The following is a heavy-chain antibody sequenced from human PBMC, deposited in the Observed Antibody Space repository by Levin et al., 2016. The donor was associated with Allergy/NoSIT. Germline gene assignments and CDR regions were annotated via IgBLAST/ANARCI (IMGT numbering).Heavy chain of an antibody. CDR1: GDSFTSYS. V-gene: IGHV1-69*08. Sequence: SVKVSCKASGDSFTSYSISWVRLAPGQELEWLGRIIPVTGKATYGQRFQGRVTIGADKSTTTAYIQLDSLTSDDTAVYFCARDSWLGESPSDYYFGFDVWGQGTTVTVSS. CDR3: ARDSWLGESPSDYYFGFDV. D-gene: IGHD3-10*01. CDR2: IIPVTGKA. J-gene: IGHJ6*02.